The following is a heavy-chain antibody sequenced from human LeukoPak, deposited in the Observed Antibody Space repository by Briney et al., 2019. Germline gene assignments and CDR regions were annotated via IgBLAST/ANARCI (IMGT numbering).Heavy chain of an antibody. V-gene: IGHV1-2*02. Sequence: ASVKVSCKVSGYTFTGYYMHWVRQAPGQGLEWMGWINPNSGGTNYAQKFQGRVTMTRDTSISTAYMELSRLRSDDTAVYYCARLYSGYGNYYYYMDVWGKGTTVIVSS. D-gene: IGHD5-12*01. CDR1: GYTFTGYY. J-gene: IGHJ6*03. CDR2: INPNSGGT. CDR3: ARLYSGYGNYYYYMDV.